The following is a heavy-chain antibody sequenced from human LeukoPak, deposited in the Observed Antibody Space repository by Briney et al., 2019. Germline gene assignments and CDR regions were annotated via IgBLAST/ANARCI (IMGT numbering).Heavy chain of an antibody. J-gene: IGHJ4*02. V-gene: IGHV4-39*01. CDR3: ARYHGIVGATGEFDY. Sequence: SETLSLTCTVSGGSISSSSYYWGWLRQPPGKGLEWIGSIYYSGSTYYNPSLKSRVTISVDTSKNQFSLKLSSVTAADTAVYYCARYHGIVGATGEFDYWGQGTLVTVSS. CDR2: IYYSGST. CDR1: GGSISSSSYY. D-gene: IGHD1-26*01.